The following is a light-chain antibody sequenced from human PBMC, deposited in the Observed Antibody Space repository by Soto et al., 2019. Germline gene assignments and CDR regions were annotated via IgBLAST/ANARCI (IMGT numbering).Light chain of an antibody. V-gene: IGKV1-5*03. CDR2: KAS. CDR3: QQYNSYSQT. Sequence: IQMTQSPSTLSASVGDRVNITCQASQAISNWLAWYQQKPGNAPKLLIYKASTLESGVPSRFSGSGSGTEFTLTISSLQPEDFATYYCQQYNSYSQTFGQGTKVEIK. CDR1: QAISNW. J-gene: IGKJ1*01.